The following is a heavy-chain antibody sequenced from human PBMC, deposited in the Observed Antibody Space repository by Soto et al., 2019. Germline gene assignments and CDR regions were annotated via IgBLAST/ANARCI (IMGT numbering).Heavy chain of an antibody. V-gene: IGHV1-18*04. Sequence: ASVKVSCKASGYSFATYGFSWVRQAPGQGLECVGWISAHNGDTHYSQKFQGRVTLTTDTSTNTGYVELRSLTSDDTAVYFCATEPIYYNDGSGYYPLGHWGQGTLVTVSS. J-gene: IGHJ4*02. D-gene: IGHD3-22*01. CDR2: ISAHNGDT. CDR1: GYSFATYG. CDR3: ATEPIYYNDGSGYYPLGH.